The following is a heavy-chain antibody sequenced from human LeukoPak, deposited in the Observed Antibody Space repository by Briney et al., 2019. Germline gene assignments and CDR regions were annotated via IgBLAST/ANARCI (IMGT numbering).Heavy chain of an antibody. CDR3: ARAVLGDSGSTDY. CDR2: IIPIFGTA. Sequence: GASVKVSCKASGGTFSSYAISWVRQAPGQGLEWMGGIIPIFGTANYAQKFQGRVTITADKSTSTAYMELSSLRSEDTAVYYCARAVLGDSGSTDYWGQGTLVTVSS. J-gene: IGHJ4*02. V-gene: IGHV1-69*06. CDR1: GGTFSSYA. D-gene: IGHD5-12*01.